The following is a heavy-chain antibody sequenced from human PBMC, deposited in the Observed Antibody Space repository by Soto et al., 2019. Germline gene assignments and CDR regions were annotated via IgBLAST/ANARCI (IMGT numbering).Heavy chain of an antibody. V-gene: IGHV1-2*02. D-gene: IGHD6-6*01. J-gene: IGHJ4*02. CDR2: INPNNGRT. CDR3: AREDADRSSFDF. Sequence: QVQVVQSGAELKTPGTSVEVSCKASGYTFTDSFIHWVRQAPGQGLEWMGWINPNNGRTTLAPNFQGRVTLSGDTSIDTAYMHLSRLRSDDTAVYCCAREDADRSSFDFWGQGTLVTVSS. CDR1: GYTFTDSF.